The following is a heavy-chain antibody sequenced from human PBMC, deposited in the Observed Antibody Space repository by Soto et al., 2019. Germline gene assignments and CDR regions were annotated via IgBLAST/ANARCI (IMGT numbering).Heavy chain of an antibody. CDR3: ARGPMRYCSGGSCYSYNWFDP. V-gene: IGHV1-18*01. CDR2: ISAYNGNT. Sequence: ASVKVSCKASGYTFTSYGISWVRQAPGQGLEWMGWISAYNGNTNYAQKLQGRVTMTTDTSTSTAYMELRSLRSDDTAVYYCARGPMRYCSGGSCYSYNWFDPWGQGTLVTVSS. J-gene: IGHJ5*02. D-gene: IGHD2-15*01. CDR1: GYTFTSYG.